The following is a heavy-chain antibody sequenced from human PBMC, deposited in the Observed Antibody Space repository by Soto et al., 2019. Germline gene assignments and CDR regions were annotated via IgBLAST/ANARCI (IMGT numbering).Heavy chain of an antibody. V-gene: IGHV3-33*01. J-gene: IGHJ6*02. Sequence: QVQLVESGGGVVQPGRSLRLSCAASGFTFSSYGMHWVRQAPGKGLEWVAVIWYDGSNKYYADSVKGRFTISRDNSKNTLYLQMNSLRAEDTAVYYCVRDGSWFGELGFYGMDVWGQGTTVTVSS. CDR3: VRDGSWFGELGFYGMDV. CDR2: IWYDGSNK. CDR1: GFTFSSYG. D-gene: IGHD3-10*01.